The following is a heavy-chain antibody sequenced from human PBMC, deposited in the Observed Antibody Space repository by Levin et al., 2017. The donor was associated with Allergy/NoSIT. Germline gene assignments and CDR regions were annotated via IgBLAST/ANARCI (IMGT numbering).Heavy chain of an antibody. CDR1: GGSISSSNW. CDR3: ARSLVGYDSGARGYFDY. J-gene: IGHJ4*02. CDR2: IYHSGST. V-gene: IGHV4-4*02. Sequence: ASETLSLTCAVSGGSISSSNWWSWVRQPPGKGLEWIGEIYHSGSTNYNPSLKSRVTISVDKSKNQFSLKLSSVTAADTAVYYCARSLVGYDSGARGYFDYWGQGTLVTVSS. D-gene: IGHD3-10*01.